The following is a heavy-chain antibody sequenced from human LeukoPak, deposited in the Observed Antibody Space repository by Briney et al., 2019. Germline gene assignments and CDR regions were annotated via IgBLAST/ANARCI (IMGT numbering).Heavy chain of an antibody. CDR1: GFTLCDSH. Sequence: GSLRLSCAASGFTLCDSHMSWIRQTPGQGLEYISCVSGSGGDLNYAGSVRGRFTISRDNAKNSLYLQINSLRAEDTAVYYCARTARLFDYWGQGTLVTVSA. CDR3: ARTARLFDY. CDR2: VSGSGGDL. J-gene: IGHJ4*02. D-gene: IGHD2-21*02. V-gene: IGHV3-11*04.